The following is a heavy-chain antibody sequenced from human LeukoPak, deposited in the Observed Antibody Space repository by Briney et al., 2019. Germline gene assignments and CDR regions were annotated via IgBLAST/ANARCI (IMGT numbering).Heavy chain of an antibody. D-gene: IGHD2-15*01. J-gene: IGHJ4*02. V-gene: IGHV3-7*01. CDR2: IKQDGSEK. CDR3: ARADLGSCSGGSCYGHY. CDR1: GFTFSSYW. Sequence: GGSLRLSCAASGFTFSSYWMSWVRQAPGKGLEWVANIKQDGSEKYYVDSVKGRFTISRDNAKNTLYLQMNSLRAEDTAVYYCARADLGSCSGGSCYGHYWGQGTLVTVPS.